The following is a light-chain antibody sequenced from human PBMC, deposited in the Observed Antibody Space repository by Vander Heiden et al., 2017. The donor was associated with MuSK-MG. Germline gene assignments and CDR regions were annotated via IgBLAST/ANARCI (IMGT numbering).Light chain of an antibody. Sequence: DIQLTQSPSFLSASVGARVTITCRASQGSSSYLAWYQQKPGKAPKLLIDAASTLQSGVPSRFSGSGAGTEFTLTSSSLQPEDFATYYCQQLNSYPPTFGQGTKVEIK. CDR3: QQLNSYPPT. J-gene: IGKJ1*01. CDR1: QGSSSY. V-gene: IGKV1-9*01. CDR2: AAS.